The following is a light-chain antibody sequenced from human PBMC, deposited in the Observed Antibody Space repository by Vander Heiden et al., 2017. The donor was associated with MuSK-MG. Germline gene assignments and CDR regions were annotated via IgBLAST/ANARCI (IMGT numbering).Light chain of an antibody. J-gene: IGKJ2*01. CDR3: QRCNSYSPYT. CDR1: ESISSW. CDR2: KAS. Sequence: DTQMMQSPSTLSASVGDRVTITCRASESISSWLAWYQQKPGKAPKLLIYKASSLESGVPSMFSGGGSGTVFTLTISSLHPDDFATYCCQRCNSYSPYTFGQGTKLEIK. V-gene: IGKV1-5*03.